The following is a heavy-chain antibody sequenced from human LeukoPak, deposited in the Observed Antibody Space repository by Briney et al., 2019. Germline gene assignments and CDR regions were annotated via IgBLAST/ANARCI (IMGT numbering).Heavy chain of an antibody. CDR2: INHSGST. D-gene: IGHD6-19*01. J-gene: IGHJ5*02. V-gene: IGHV4-34*01. CDR3: ARYSSGWLNWFDP. Sequence: PSETLSLTCAVYGGSFSGYYWSWIRQPPGKGLEWIGEINHSGSTNYNPSLKSRVTISVDTSKSQFSLKLSSVTAADTAVYYCARYSSGWLNWFDPWGQGTLVTVSS. CDR1: GGSFSGYY.